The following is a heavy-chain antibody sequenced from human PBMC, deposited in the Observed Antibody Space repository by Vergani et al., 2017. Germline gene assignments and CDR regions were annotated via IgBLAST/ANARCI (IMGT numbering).Heavy chain of an antibody. D-gene: IGHD3-10*01. CDR2: MNPNSDNT. CDR3: ARVELRGVDYYYMDV. V-gene: IGHV1-8*01. CDR1: GYPFTSYD. J-gene: IGHJ6*03. Sequence: QVQLVQSGAEVKKPGASVKVSCKASGYPFTSYDINWVRQATGQWLEWMGWMNPNSDNTGYAQKFQGRITMTRNTSISTAYMELSSLRSEDTAVYYCARVELRGVDYYYMDVWGKGTTVTVSS.